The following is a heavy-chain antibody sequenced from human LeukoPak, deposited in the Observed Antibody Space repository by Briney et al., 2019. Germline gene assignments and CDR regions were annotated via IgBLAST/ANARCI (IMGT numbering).Heavy chain of an antibody. V-gene: IGHV4-59*02. CDR2: VHFSGST. CDR1: GGSVSPYY. D-gene: IGHD4-23*01. Sequence: SETLSLTCTVSGGSVSPYYCSWIRQSPGNGLEWIGYVHFSGSTNYSPSLRSRVTISVDTSKKQLSLEWRSVTAADTAVYYCARGDTVVTSYWYCDLWGRGTLVTVS. CDR3: ARGDTVVTSYWYCDL. J-gene: IGHJ2*01.